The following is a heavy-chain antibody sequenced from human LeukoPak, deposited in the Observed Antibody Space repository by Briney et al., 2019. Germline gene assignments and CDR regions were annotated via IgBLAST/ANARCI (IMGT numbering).Heavy chain of an antibody. D-gene: IGHD1-26*01. V-gene: IGHV4-59*08. J-gene: IGHJ4*02. CDR1: GGSISSYY. Sequence: PSETLSLTCPVSGGSISSYYRSWIRPPPGKGLEWIGYIYDSGSSNYNPSLKSRVTISLDTSKNQFSLKLSSVTAADTAAYYCARGGTYYPPVLFDYWGQGALVTVSS. CDR2: IYDSGSS. CDR3: ARGGTYYPPVLFDY.